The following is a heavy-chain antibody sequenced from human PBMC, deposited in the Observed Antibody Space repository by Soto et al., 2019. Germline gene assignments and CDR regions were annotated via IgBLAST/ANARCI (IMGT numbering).Heavy chain of an antibody. Sequence: PSETLSLTCIVSGESISRSSYYWGWIRQPPWKGLEWIGSIYYSGRTYYNPSFKSLATISIDTSKNQLSMKLSSVTATETDVYYSARQRATVVSQAYFGRWG. CDR2: IYYSGRT. CDR1: GESISRSSYY. V-gene: IGHV4-39*01. CDR3: ARQRATVVSQAYFGR. D-gene: IGHD2-21*01. J-gene: IGHJ6*01.